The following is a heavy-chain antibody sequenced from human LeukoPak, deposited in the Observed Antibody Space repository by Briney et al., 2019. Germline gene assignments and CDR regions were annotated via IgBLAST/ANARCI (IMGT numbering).Heavy chain of an antibody. CDR2: IYYSGST. CDR3: ARLVGSYHYFDY. J-gene: IGHJ4*02. CDR1: GGSISSSSYY. D-gene: IGHD3-10*01. Sequence: SETLSLTCTVSGGSISSSSYYWGWIRQPPGKGLEWIGSIYYSGSTNYNPSLKSRVTISVDTSKNQFSLKLSSVTAAGTAVYYCARLVGSYHYFDYWGQGTLVTVSS. V-gene: IGHV4-39*07.